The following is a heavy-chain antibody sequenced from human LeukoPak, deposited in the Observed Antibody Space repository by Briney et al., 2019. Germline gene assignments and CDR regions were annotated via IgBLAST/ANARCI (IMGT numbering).Heavy chain of an antibody. D-gene: IGHD1-26*01. CDR1: GFTFSDYY. CDR3: ARVNRVVGATKAYYFDY. J-gene: IGHJ4*02. Sequence: PGGSLRLSCAASGFTFSDYYMSWLRQAPGKGLEWVSYISSSGSTIYYADSVKGRFTIFRANAENSQYLQMNSLRAEDTAVYYCARVNRVVGATKAYYFDYWGQGTLVTVSS. V-gene: IGHV3-11*04. CDR2: ISSSGSTI.